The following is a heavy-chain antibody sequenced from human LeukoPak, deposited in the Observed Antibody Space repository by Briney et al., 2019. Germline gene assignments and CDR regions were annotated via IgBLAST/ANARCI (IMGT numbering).Heavy chain of an antibody. Sequence: GGPVTLPCGVWGLTYKSYRMVWARHTRGEVLEWVANIKHYASEKYYEDSVKGRFTISRDNAQNSFYLQMNSLRAEDTAVYYCARDRKSTGYDLYDYWGQGTVATVSS. CDR1: GLTYKSYR. CDR2: IKHYASEK. D-gene: IGHD5-12*01. V-gene: IGHV3-7*01. J-gene: IGHJ4*02. CDR3: ARDRKSTGYDLYDY.